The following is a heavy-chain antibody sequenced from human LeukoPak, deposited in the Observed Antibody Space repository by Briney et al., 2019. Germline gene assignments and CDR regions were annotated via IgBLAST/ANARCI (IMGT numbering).Heavy chain of an antibody. CDR2: IIPIFGTA. CDR1: GGTFSSYA. Sequence: ASVKVSCKASGGTFSSYAISWVRQAPGQGLEWMGGIIPIFGTANYAQKFQGRVTITADKSTSTAYMELSSLRSEDTAVYYCARVRGGTYNHYFDYWGQGTLVTVSS. D-gene: IGHD5-24*01. J-gene: IGHJ4*02. V-gene: IGHV1-69*06. CDR3: ARVRGGTYNHYFDY.